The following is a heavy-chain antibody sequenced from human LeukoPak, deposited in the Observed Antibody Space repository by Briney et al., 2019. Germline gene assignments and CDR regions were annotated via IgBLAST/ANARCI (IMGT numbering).Heavy chain of an antibody. CDR2: ISYDGSNK. CDR1: GFTFSSYA. D-gene: IGHD2-21*02. Sequence: GGSLRLSCAASGFTFSSYAMHWVRQAPGKGLEWVAVISYDGSNKYYADSVKGRFTISRDNSKNTLYLQMNSLRAEDTAVYYCARERGGPVVVTAMGYYYYGMDVWGQGTTVTVSS. J-gene: IGHJ6*01. CDR3: ARERGGPVVVTAMGYYYYGMDV. V-gene: IGHV3-30-3*01.